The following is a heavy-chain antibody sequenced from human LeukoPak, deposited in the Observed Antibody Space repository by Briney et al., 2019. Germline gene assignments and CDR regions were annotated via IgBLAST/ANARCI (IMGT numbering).Heavy chain of an antibody. J-gene: IGHJ4*02. D-gene: IGHD4-17*01. V-gene: IGHV4-59*08. CDR1: GGSISSYY. CDR3: ARHAESDYGIYYFDY. CDR2: IYYSGST. Sequence: PSGTLSLTCTVSGGSISSYYWSWIRQPPGKGLEWIGYIYYSGSTNYNPSLKSRVTISVDTSKNQFSLKLSSVTAADTAVYYCARHAESDYGIYYFDYWGQGTLVTVSS.